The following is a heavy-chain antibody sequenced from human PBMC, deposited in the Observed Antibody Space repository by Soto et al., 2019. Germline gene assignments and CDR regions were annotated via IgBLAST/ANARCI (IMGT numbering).Heavy chain of an antibody. Sequence: QVQLVESGGGVVQPGRSLRLSCAASGSTFSSYAMHWVRQAPGKGLEWVAVISYDGSNKYYADSVKGRFTISRDNSKNTLYLQMNSLRAEDTAVYYCARVKGIAAAAPDYWGQGTLVTVSS. CDR3: ARVKGIAAAAPDY. D-gene: IGHD6-13*01. J-gene: IGHJ4*02. V-gene: IGHV3-30-3*01. CDR1: GSTFSSYA. CDR2: ISYDGSNK.